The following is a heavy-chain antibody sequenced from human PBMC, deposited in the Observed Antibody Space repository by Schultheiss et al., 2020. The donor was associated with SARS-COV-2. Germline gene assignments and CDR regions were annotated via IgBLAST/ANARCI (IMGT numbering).Heavy chain of an antibody. CDR3: ARGGSHSSGLNAFDI. CDR1: GFTFSSYA. CDR2: ISGSGGST. V-gene: IGHV3-23*01. J-gene: IGHJ3*02. Sequence: GGSLRLSCAASGFTFSSYAMHWVRQAPGKGLEWVSAISGSGGSTYYADSVKGRFTISRDNAKNSLYLQMNSLRAEDTAVYYCARGGSHSSGLNAFDIWGQGTMVTVSS. D-gene: IGHD3-22*01.